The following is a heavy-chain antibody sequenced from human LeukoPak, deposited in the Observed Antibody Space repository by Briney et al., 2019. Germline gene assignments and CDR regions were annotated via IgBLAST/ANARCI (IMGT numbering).Heavy chain of an antibody. J-gene: IGHJ4*02. Sequence: GGSLRLSCAASGFTFSSCWMSWVRQAPGKGLEWVANIKQDGSEKYYVDSVKGRFTISRDNAKNSLYLQMNSLRAEDTAVYYCARDYYDSSGYYHVGYFDYWGQGTLVTVSS. D-gene: IGHD3-22*01. CDR2: IKQDGSEK. V-gene: IGHV3-7*01. CDR3: ARDYYDSSGYYHVGYFDY. CDR1: GFTFSSCW.